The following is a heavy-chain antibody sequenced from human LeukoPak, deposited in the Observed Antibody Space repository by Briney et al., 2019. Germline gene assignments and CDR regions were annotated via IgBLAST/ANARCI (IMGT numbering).Heavy chain of an antibody. Sequence: PSETLSLTCTVSGGSISSGSYYWSWIRQPAGKGLEWIGRIYTSGSTNCNPSLKSRVTISVDTSKNQFSLKLSSVTAADTAVYYCAREKGSIVGATGYFDYWGQGTLVTVSS. V-gene: IGHV4-61*02. CDR3: AREKGSIVGATGYFDY. CDR2: IYTSGST. D-gene: IGHD1-26*01. CDR1: GGSISSGSYY. J-gene: IGHJ4*02.